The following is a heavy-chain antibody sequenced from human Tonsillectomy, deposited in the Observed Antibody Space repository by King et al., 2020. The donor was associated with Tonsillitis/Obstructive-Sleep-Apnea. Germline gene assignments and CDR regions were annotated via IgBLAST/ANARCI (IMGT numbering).Heavy chain of an antibody. J-gene: IGHJ4*02. CDR1: GFPFSHTS. CDR2: IESKTDGGTT. CDR3: TSTPGITIFGVVDDY. Sequence: QLVQSGGGLVKPGGSLRLSCAASGFPFSHTSMSWVRQAPGKGLEWVGRIESKTDGGTTDHAAPVKGRFTLSRDDSKNTLYLQMSSLKTEDTAVYYCTSTPGITIFGVVDDYWGQGTLVTVSS. V-gene: IGHV3-15*04. D-gene: IGHD3-3*01.